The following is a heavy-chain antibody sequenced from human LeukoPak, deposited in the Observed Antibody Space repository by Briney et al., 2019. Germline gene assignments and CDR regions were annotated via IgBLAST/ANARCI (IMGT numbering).Heavy chain of an antibody. CDR2: IHYSGST. CDR1: GGSISSYY. V-gene: IGHV4-59*01. CDR3: GRGRWLALPDR. J-gene: IGHJ4*02. D-gene: IGHD6-19*01. Sequence: SETLSLTCTVSGGSISSYYWSWIRQPPGQGLEWIGYIHYSGSTNYNPSLKSRFTISVDTSMNQFCLKLSSVTAADTAVYYCGRGRWLALPDRWGQGILVTVSS.